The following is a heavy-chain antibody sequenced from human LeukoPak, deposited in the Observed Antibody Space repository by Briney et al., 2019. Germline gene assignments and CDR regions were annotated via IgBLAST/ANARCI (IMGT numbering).Heavy chain of an antibody. V-gene: IGHV4-59*12. J-gene: IGHJ5*02. CDR3: ARRRAVAGTKGWCDP. D-gene: IGHD6-19*01. Sequence: SETLSLTCSVSGVSLSTYYWSWIRQPPGKGLEWIGYIYYSGSTNYTPSLKSRVTISGDTSKNNFSLNVSSVTAADTAVYYCARRRAVAGTKGWCDPWGQGTLVTVSS. CDR2: IYYSGST. CDR1: GVSLSTYY.